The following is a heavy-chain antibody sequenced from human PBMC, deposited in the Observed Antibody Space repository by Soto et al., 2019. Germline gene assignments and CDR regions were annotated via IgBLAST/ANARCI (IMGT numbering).Heavy chain of an antibody. CDR2: TYYRSKWYN. CDR3: ARLTEWLVPSYFDY. V-gene: IGHV6-1*01. CDR1: GDSVSSNSAA. D-gene: IGHD6-19*01. Sequence: PSQTLSLTCAISGDSVSSNSAAWNWIRQSPSRGLEWLGRTYYRSKWYNDYTVSVKSRITINPDTSKNQFSLQLNSVTPEDTAVYYCARLTEWLVPSYFDYWGQGTLVTVSS. J-gene: IGHJ4*02.